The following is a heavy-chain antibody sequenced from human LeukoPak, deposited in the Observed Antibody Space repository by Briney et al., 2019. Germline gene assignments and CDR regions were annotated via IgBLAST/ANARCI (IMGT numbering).Heavy chain of an antibody. J-gene: IGHJ4*02. V-gene: IGHV3-43*02. CDR1: GLNFDDSA. D-gene: IGHD3-10*01. CDR3: AKESGKFDY. CDR2: ISADGGST. Sequence: GGSLRLSCVASGLNFDDSAMHWVRQAPGKGLEWVSLISADGGSTFSADSVKGRLSISRDNSKNSLYLQMNSLRSEDTAMCYCAKESGKFDYWGQGTLVAVSS.